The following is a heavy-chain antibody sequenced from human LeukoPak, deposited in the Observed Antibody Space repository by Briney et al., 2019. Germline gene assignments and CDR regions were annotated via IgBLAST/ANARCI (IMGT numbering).Heavy chain of an antibody. V-gene: IGHV1-69*13. D-gene: IGHD2-2*01. CDR3: ASTIVVVPAASGAAFDI. CDR2: IIPIFGTA. CDR1: GGTFSSYA. Sequence: ASVKVSCKASGGTFSSYAISWVRQAPGQGLEWMGGIIPIFGTANYAQKFQGRVTITADESTSTAYMELSSLRSEDTAVYYCASTIVVVPAASGAAFDIWGHGTMFTVSS. J-gene: IGHJ3*02.